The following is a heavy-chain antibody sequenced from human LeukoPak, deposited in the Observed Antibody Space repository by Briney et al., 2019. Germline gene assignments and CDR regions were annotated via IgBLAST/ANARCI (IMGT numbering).Heavy chain of an antibody. Sequence: GRSLRLSCAASGFTFDDYAMHWVRQAPGKGLEWVSGISWNSGSIGYADSVKGRFTISRDNSKNTLYLQMNSLRAEDTAVYYCARAREVTADTMVRGVMAFDYWGQGTLVTVSS. D-gene: IGHD3-10*01. CDR3: ARAREVTADTMVRGVMAFDY. V-gene: IGHV3-9*01. CDR1: GFTFDDYA. J-gene: IGHJ4*02. CDR2: ISWNSGSI.